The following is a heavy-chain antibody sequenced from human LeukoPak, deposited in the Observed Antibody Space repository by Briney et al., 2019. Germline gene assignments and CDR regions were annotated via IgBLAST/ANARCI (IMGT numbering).Heavy chain of an antibody. J-gene: IGHJ4*02. D-gene: IGHD6-13*01. CDR2: ISSSGSTI. Sequence: GGSLRLSCAASGFTFSDYYMSWIRQAPGKGLEWVSYISSSGSTIYYAGSVKGRFTISRDNAKNSLYLQMNSLRAEDTAVFYCARGRTYSSSWYYFDYWGQGTLVTVSS. V-gene: IGHV3-11*01. CDR1: GFTFSDYY. CDR3: ARGRTYSSSWYYFDY.